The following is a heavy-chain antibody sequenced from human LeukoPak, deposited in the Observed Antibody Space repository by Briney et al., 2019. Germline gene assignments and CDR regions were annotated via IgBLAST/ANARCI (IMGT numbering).Heavy chain of an antibody. Sequence: GGSLRLSCAVTGFTFSGFWMSWSRQAPGKGLEWVASINSDGSEGYYADVVKGRFTISRDNAKNSLYLQINSLRAEDTAVYYCARSSYSSSSSVWGQGTMVTVSS. J-gene: IGHJ3*01. CDR1: GFTFSGFW. D-gene: IGHD6-6*01. V-gene: IGHV3-7*03. CDR2: INSDGSEG. CDR3: ARSSYSSSSSV.